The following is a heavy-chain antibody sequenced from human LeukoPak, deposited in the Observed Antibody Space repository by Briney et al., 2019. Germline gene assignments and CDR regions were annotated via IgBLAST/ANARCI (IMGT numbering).Heavy chain of an antibody. D-gene: IGHD6-19*01. Sequence: GGSLRLSCAASGFTFSSYAMSWVRQAPGKGLEWVSAISGSGGSTYYADSVKGRFTISRDNSKNTLYLQMNSLRAEDTAVYYCAEDKHSSGWYFDYWGQGTLVTVSS. CDR2: ISGSGGST. CDR1: GFTFSSYA. CDR3: AEDKHSSGWYFDY. J-gene: IGHJ4*02. V-gene: IGHV3-23*01.